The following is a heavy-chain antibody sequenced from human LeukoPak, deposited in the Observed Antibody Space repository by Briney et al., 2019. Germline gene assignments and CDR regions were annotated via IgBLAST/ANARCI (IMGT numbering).Heavy chain of an antibody. Sequence: PSETLSLTCAVYGGSFSGYYWSWIRRPPGKGLEWIGEINHSGSTNYNPSLKSRVTISVDTSKNQFSLKLSSVTAADTAVYYCASTTITIFAGPTFDYWGQGTLVTVSS. CDR1: GGSFSGYY. CDR3: ASTTITIFAGPTFDY. J-gene: IGHJ4*02. V-gene: IGHV4-34*01. CDR2: INHSGST. D-gene: IGHD3-3*01.